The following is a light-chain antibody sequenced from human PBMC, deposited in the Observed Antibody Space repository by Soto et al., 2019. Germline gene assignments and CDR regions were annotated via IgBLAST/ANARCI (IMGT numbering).Light chain of an antibody. V-gene: IGKV1-9*01. CDR1: QAISSY. CDR2: AAS. Sequence: DIQLTQSPPFLSASVGDRVTITCRASQAISSYLAWYQQRPGKAPKLLIYAASTLQSGVPSRFSGSGSGTEFTLTVSSLQSEDFATYYCQQVNSYPPWTFGQGTKVEI. CDR3: QQVNSYPPWT. J-gene: IGKJ1*01.